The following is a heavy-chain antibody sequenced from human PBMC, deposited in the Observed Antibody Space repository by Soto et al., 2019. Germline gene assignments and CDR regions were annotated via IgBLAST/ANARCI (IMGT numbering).Heavy chain of an antibody. CDR3: ARSPDSSGYYPRWYYSGMDV. V-gene: IGHV4-4*02. Sequence: SETLSLTCAVSGGSISSSKWWSWVRQPPGKGLEWIGEIYHSGSTNYNPSLKSRVTISVDKSKNQFSLKLSSVTAADTAVYYCARSPDSSGYYPRWYYSGMDVWGQGTTVTVSS. J-gene: IGHJ6*02. CDR1: GGSISSSKW. CDR2: IYHSGST. D-gene: IGHD3-22*01.